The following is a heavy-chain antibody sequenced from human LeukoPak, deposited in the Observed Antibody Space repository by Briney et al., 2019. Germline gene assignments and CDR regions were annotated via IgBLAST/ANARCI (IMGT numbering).Heavy chain of an antibody. CDR1: SGSISTSNYY. CDR3: ARRRWIPNFDY. V-gene: IGHV4-39*07. CDR2: IFYSGST. D-gene: IGHD4-23*01. J-gene: IGHJ4*02. Sequence: PSETLSLTCTVSSGSISTSNYYWGWVRQPPGKALEWIGNIFYSGSTYYSPSLKSRVTISVDTSKNQFSLKLSSVTAADTAVYYCARRRWIPNFDYWGQGTLVTVSS.